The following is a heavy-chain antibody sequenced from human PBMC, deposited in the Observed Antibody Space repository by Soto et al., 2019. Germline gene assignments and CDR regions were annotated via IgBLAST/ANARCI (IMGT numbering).Heavy chain of an antibody. CDR3: ARPATHGRYYDSSGYLGWFDP. CDR2: IYYSGST. Sequence: PSETLSLTCTVSGGSISSSSYYWGWIRQPPGKGLEWIGSIYYSGSTYYNPPLKSRVTISVDTSKNQFSLKLSSVTAADTAVYYCARPATHGRYYDSSGYLGWFDPWGQGTLVTVSS. V-gene: IGHV4-39*01. CDR1: GGSISSSSYY. D-gene: IGHD3-22*01. J-gene: IGHJ5*02.